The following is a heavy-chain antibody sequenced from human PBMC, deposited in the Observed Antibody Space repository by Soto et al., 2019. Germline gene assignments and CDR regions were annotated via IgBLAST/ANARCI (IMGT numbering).Heavy chain of an antibody. CDR2: IRSKANSYAT. J-gene: IGHJ4*02. V-gene: IGHV3-73*01. D-gene: IGHD2-15*01. CDR3: TRRPYCSGGSCPFDY. CDR1: GFTFSGSA. Sequence: GSLRLSCAASGFTFSGSAMHWVRQASGKGLEWVGRIRSKANSYATAYAASVKGRFTISRDDSKNTAYLQMNSLKTEDTAVYYCTRRPYCSGGSCPFDYWGQGTLVTVSS.